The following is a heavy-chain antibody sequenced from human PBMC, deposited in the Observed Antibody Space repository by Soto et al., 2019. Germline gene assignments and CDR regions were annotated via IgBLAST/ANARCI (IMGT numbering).Heavy chain of an antibody. D-gene: IGHD3-9*01. J-gene: IGHJ6*02. CDR2: INHSGST. CDR3: ARGRILTGYYKYYGMDV. CDR1: GGSISSSSYY. V-gene: IGHV4-39*07. Sequence: PSETLSLTCTVSGGSISSSSYYWGWIRQPPGKGLEWIGEINHSGSTNYNPSLKSRVTISVDTSKNQFSLKLSSVTAADTAVYYCARGRILTGYYKYYGMDVWGQGTTVTVSS.